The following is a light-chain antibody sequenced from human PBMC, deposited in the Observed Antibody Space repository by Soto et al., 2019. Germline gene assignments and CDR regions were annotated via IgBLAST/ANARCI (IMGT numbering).Light chain of an antibody. CDR1: SSDVGGYNY. V-gene: IGLV2-14*03. Sequence: QSVLTQPASVSGSPGQSITISCTGTSSDVGGYNYVSWYQQHPGKAPKLMIFDVTNRPSEISNRFSGSKSGNTASLTISGLQADDEADYYCSSYTSSSTVIFGGGTQLTVL. J-gene: IGLJ2*01. CDR3: SSYTSSSTVI. CDR2: DVT.